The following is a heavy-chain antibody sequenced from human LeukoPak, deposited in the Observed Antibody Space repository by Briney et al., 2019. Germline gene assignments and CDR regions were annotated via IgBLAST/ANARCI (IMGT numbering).Heavy chain of an antibody. CDR3: AAVPNANAWYWDDAFDI. CDR2: IVVGSGNT. V-gene: IGHV1-58*01. CDR1: GFTFTTSA. D-gene: IGHD2-8*02. Sequence: ASVKVSCKASGFTFTTSAVQWVRQARGQRLEWIGRIVVGSGNTDHAQKFQGRLTITRDISTSTAYMELSSLTSDDTAVYYCAAVPNANAWYWDDAFDIWGQGKMVTASS. J-gene: IGHJ3*02.